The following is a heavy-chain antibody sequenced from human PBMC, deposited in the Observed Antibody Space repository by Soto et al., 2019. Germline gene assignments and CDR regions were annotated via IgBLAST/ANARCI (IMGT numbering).Heavy chain of an antibody. V-gene: IGHV1-46*01. CDR2: INPSGSST. Sequence: QVQLVQSGAEVKKPGASVKVSCKASGYIFSNYYIHWVRQAPGQGLEWMGIINPSGSSTRYAKKFQGRVTMTRDTSSSTVYMELSSLRFDDTAVYYCARDVGDSGSHWFDPWGQGSLVTVSS. CDR3: ARDVGDSGSHWFDP. D-gene: IGHD1-26*01. CDR1: GYIFSNYY. J-gene: IGHJ5*02.